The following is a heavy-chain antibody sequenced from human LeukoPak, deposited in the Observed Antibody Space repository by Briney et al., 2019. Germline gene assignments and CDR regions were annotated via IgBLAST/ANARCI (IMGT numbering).Heavy chain of an antibody. D-gene: IGHD6-19*01. J-gene: IGHJ1*01. CDR1: GGTFSSYA. Sequence: LVQSGAEVKKPWSSVKVSCKASGGTFSSYAISWVRQAPGPWLEWMGGIIPIFGTANYAQKLQGRVTITTDESTSTAYMELSSLRSEDTAVYYCARDPVRGWPSAEYFQHWGQGTLVTVSS. V-gene: IGHV1-69*05. CDR2: IIPIFGTA. CDR3: ARDPVRGWPSAEYFQH.